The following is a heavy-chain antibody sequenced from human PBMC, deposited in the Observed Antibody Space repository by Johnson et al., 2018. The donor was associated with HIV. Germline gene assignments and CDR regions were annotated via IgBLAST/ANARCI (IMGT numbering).Heavy chain of an antibody. CDR2: ISYDGSNK. V-gene: IGHV3-30*04. J-gene: IGHJ3*02. Sequence: QVQLVESGGGVVQPGRSLRLSCAASGFTFSSYAMHWIRQAPGKGLEWVAVISYDGSNKYYADSVKGRFTISRDNSKNTLYLQMNSLRAEDTAVYYCAKVDEYYGGAFDIWGQGTMVTVSS. CDR3: AKVDEYYGGAFDI. CDR1: GFTFSSYA. D-gene: IGHD2/OR15-2a*01.